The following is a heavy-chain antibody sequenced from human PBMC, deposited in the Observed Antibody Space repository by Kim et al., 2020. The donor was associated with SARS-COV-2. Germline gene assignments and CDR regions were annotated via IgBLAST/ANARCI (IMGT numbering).Heavy chain of an antibody. Sequence: GGSLRLSCAASGFTFSSYGMHWVRQAPGKGLEWVAVIWYDGSNKYYADSVKGRFTISRDNSKNTLYLQMNSLRAEDTAVYYCARGKSTPLSRSFDYWGQGTLVTVSS. J-gene: IGHJ4*02. V-gene: IGHV3-33*01. CDR1: GFTFSSYG. CDR2: IWYDGSNK. CDR3: ARGKSTPLSRSFDY. D-gene: IGHD2-15*01.